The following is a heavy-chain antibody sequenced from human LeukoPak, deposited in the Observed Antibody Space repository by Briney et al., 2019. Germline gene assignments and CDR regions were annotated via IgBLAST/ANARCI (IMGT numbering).Heavy chain of an antibody. CDR1: GGSFSGYY. V-gene: IGHV4-34*01. Sequence: PSETLSLTCAVYGGSFSGYYWSWIRQPPGKGLEWIGEINHSGSTNYNPSLKSRVTISVDTSKNQFSLRLSSVTAADTAVYYCARQPALTHSRFDYWGQGTLVTVSS. J-gene: IGHJ4*02. CDR3: ARQPALTHSRFDY. CDR2: INHSGST.